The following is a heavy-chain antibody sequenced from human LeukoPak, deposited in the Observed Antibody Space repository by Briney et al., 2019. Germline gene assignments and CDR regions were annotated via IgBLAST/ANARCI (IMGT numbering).Heavy chain of an antibody. J-gene: IGHJ4*02. CDR2: IWYDGSNK. CDR3: ARDRRGGGGSYFDY. V-gene: IGHV3-33*01. Sequence: GGSLRLSCAASGFTFSSYGMHWVRQAPGKGLEWVAVIWYDGSNKYYADSVKGRFTISRDNSKNTPYLQMNSLRAEDTAVYYCARDRRGGGGSYFDYWGQGTLVTVSS. CDR1: GFTFSSYG. D-gene: IGHD1-26*01.